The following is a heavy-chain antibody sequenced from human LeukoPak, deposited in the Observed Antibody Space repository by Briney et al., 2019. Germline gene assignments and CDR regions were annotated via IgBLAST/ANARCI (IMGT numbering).Heavy chain of an antibody. J-gene: IGHJ4*02. CDR1: GFSLSTSGVG. V-gene: IGHV2-5*01. CDR3: ARTTRYYYDSSGYSEPFLDY. Sequence: SGPTLVKPTQTLTLTCTFSGFSLSTSGVGVGWIRQPPGKALEWLALIYWNDDKRYSPSLKSRLTITKDTSKNQVVLTMTNMDPVDTATYYCARTTRYYYDSSGYSEPFLDYWGQGTLVTVSS. D-gene: IGHD3-22*01. CDR2: IYWNDDK.